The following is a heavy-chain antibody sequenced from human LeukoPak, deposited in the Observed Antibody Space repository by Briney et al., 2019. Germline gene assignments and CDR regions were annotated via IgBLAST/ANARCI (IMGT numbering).Heavy chain of an antibody. Sequence: GDSLKTSCIGSGSRSTSCSTGCVRQMRREWLEWKGLILPGDSATIYSPSFQRPVTNPADKSNPPAYLQWSCLTAAATAMYYCARHGYSSRWYSFDSWGQGTLFTVSS. D-gene: IGHD6-13*01. CDR3: ARHGYSSRWYSFDS. CDR1: GSRSTSCS. J-gene: IGHJ4*02. CDR2: ILPGDSAT. V-gene: IGHV5-51*01.